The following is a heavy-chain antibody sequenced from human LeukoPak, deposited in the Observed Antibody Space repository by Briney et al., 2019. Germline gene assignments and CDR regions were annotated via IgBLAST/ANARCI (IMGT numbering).Heavy chain of an antibody. CDR1: GGSISSSGYY. D-gene: IGHD5-18*01. Sequence: SETLSLTCTVSGGSISSSGYYWGWIRQPPGKGLEWIASIYYSGSTYYNPSLKSRVTISVDTSKNQLSLKLSSLTAADTAVYYCARDPGDTAMADNWFDPWGQGTLVTVSS. J-gene: IGHJ5*02. V-gene: IGHV4-39*02. CDR3: ARDPGDTAMADNWFDP. CDR2: IYYSGST.